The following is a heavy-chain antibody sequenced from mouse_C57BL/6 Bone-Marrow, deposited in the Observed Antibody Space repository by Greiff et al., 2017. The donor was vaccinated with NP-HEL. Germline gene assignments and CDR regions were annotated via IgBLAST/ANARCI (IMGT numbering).Heavy chain of an antibody. CDR1: GYTFTSYW. CDR2: IYPGNSDT. D-gene: IGHD1-1*01. Sequence: EVQLQQSGTVLARPGASVKMSCKTSGYTFTSYWMHWVKQRPGQGLEWIGAIYPGNSDTSYNQKFKGKAKLTAVTSASTAYMELSSLTNEDSAVYYCTREGARITTVVAPYYFDYWGQGTTLTVSS. V-gene: IGHV1-5*01. J-gene: IGHJ2*01. CDR3: TREGARITTVVAPYYFDY.